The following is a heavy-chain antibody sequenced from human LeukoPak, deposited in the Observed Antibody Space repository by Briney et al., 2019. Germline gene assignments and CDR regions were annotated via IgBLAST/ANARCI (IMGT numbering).Heavy chain of an antibody. CDR3: ATESDPQIR. V-gene: IGHV1-2*04. CDR1: GYTFTGYY. CDR2: INPNSGGT. J-gene: IGHJ4*02. Sequence: ASVKVSCKASGYTFTGYYMHWVRQAPGQGLEWMGWINPNSGGTNYAQKFQGWVTMTRDTSISTAYMELSSLRSEDTAVYYCATESDPQIRWGQGTLVTVSS.